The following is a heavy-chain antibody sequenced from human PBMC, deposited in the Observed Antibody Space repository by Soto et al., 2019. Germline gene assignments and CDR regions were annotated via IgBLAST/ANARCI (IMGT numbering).Heavy chain of an antibody. J-gene: IGHJ4*02. V-gene: IGHV1-69*13. CDR3: ARGREVGYSSSWHLDY. Sequence: ASVKVSCKASGGTFSSYAISWVRQAPGQGLEWMGGIIPIFGTANYAQKFQGRVTITADESTSTAYMELSSLRSEDTAVYYCARGREVGYSSSWHLDYSGQISVLTFSS. D-gene: IGHD6-13*01. CDR1: GGTFSSYA. CDR2: IIPIFGTA.